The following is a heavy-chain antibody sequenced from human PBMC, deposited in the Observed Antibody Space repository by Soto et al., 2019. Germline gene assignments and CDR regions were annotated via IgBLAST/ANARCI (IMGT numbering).Heavy chain of an antibody. V-gene: IGHV1-69*01. J-gene: IGHJ6*02. CDR1: GDTFSRSA. Sequence: QVQLVQSGAEVKEPGSSVKVSCKASGDTFSRSAITWVRQAPGQGLEWMGGIIPKFGTANYAQKLKGRVTISADEFTTTAYMELSSLRSEDMAVYYCAKSMIASGGVIGYYHNGMDVLGQGTTVTVAS. D-gene: IGHD3-16*02. CDR3: AKSMIASGGVIGYYHNGMDV. CDR2: IIPKFGTA.